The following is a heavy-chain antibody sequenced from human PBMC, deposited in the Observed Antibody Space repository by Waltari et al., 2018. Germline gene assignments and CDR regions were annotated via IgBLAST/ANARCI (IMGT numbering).Heavy chain of an antibody. CDR1: GGSISSHY. D-gene: IGHD6-19*01. V-gene: IGHV4-59*11. J-gene: IGHJ4*02. Sequence: QVQLQESGPGLVKPSETLSLTCTVSGGSISSHYWSWIRQPPGKGLEWIGYIYYSGSTNYNPSLKSRGTISVDTSKNQFSLKLSSVTAADTAVYYCARSEQWLVVDYWGQGTLVTVSS. CDR2: IYYSGST. CDR3: ARSEQWLVVDY.